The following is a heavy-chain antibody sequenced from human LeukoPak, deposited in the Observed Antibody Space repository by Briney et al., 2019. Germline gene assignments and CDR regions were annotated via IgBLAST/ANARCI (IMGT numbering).Heavy chain of an antibody. CDR2: IYYSGST. D-gene: IGHD2-2*01. J-gene: IGHJ3*02. CDR3: ARDRLDVVVPAARTGAFDI. Sequence: PSETLSLTCTVSGGSISSYYWSWIRQPPGKGLEWIGYIYYSGSTNYNPSLKSRVTMSVDTSKNQFSLKLSSVTAADTAVYYCARDRLDVVVPAARTGAFDIWGQGTMVTVSS. V-gene: IGHV4-59*12. CDR1: GGSISSYY.